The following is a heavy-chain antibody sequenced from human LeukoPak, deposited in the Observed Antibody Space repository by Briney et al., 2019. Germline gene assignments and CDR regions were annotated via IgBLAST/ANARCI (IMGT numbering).Heavy chain of an antibody. CDR1: GYTFTSYY. J-gene: IGHJ4*02. V-gene: IGHV1-46*01. D-gene: IGHD1-26*01. CDR2: INPSGGST. Sequence: GASVKVSCKASGYTFTSYYMHWVRQAPGQGLEWMGIINPSGGSTSYAQKFQGRVTMTRDTSTSTVYMELSSLRSEDTAVYYCARWVIAGARGTYYFDYWGQGTLVTVSS. CDR3: ARWVIAGARGTYYFDY.